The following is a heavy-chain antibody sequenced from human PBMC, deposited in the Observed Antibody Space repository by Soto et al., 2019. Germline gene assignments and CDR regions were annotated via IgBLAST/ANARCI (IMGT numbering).Heavy chain of an antibody. CDR3: VMMDNYVTPTPRDV. Sequence: QVQLVQSGDEVKKPGASVKVSCKASGYIFVNYGIAWVRQAPGQGLEWMGWISPYTGNTHSATKIQGRLTMTTDTSTSTAYMYLGSLTSDDTAVYYCVMMDNYVTPTPRDVWGQGTTVTVSS. D-gene: IGHD3-16*01. CDR1: GYIFVNYG. V-gene: IGHV1-18*01. J-gene: IGHJ6*02. CDR2: ISPYTGNT.